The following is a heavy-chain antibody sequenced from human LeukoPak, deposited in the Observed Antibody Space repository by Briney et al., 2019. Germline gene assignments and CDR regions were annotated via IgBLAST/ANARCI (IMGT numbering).Heavy chain of an antibody. V-gene: IGHV1-69*13. CDR3: ARGYGDYRGVDYYYYYYMDV. CDR2: IIPIFGTA. J-gene: IGHJ6*03. Sequence: SVKVSCKASGGTFSSYAISWVRQAPGQGLEWMGGIIPIFGTANYAQKFQGRVTITADESTSTAYMELSSLRSEDTAVYYCARGYGDYRGVDYYYYYYMDVWGKGTTVTVSS. CDR1: GGTFSSYA. D-gene: IGHD4-17*01.